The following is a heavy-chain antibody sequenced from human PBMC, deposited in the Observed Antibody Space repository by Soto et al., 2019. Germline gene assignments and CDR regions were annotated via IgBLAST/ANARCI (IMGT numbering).Heavy chain of an antibody. CDR3: ARVPKWLRLLFDY. J-gene: IGHJ4*02. CDR2: IYSGGST. CDR1: GFTVSSNY. D-gene: IGHD5-12*01. V-gene: IGHV3-66*01. Sequence: EVQLVESGGGLVQPGGSLRLSCAASGFTVSSNYMSWVRQAPGKGLEWVSVIYSGGSTYYADSVKGRFTISRDNSKNTLYLPMNSLRAEDTAVYYCARVPKWLRLLFDYWGQGTLVTVSS.